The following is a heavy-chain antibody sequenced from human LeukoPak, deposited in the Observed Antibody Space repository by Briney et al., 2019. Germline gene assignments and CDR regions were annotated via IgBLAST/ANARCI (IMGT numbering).Heavy chain of an antibody. CDR1: GHSLSSSSYC. CDR2: IYYNGDT. V-gene: IGHV4-39*07. Sequence: SETLSLTCTVSGHSLSSSSYCWGWIRQSPGKGLAWIGSIYYNGDTYYNPSLKSRVTISVDTSKNQFSLKLSSVTAADAAVYYCARAYRAVAGTAFWFDPWGQGNLVTVSS. J-gene: IGHJ5*02. CDR3: ARAYRAVAGTAFWFDP. D-gene: IGHD6-19*01.